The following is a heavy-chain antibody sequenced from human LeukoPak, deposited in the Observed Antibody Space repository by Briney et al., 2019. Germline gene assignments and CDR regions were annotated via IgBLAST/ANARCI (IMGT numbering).Heavy chain of an antibody. V-gene: IGHV3-7*01. J-gene: IGHJ4*02. CDR2: IGQDGSVQ. CDR1: GFTFSSYW. CDR3: LVTTRSRGFDY. Sequence: GGSLRLSCAASGFTFSSYWMSWVRQAPGKGLEWVANIGQDGSVQNYVDSVKGRFTISRDNPKNSVYLQMSSLRAEDTAVYYCLVTTRSRGFDYWGQGTLVTVSS. D-gene: IGHD1/OR15-1a*01.